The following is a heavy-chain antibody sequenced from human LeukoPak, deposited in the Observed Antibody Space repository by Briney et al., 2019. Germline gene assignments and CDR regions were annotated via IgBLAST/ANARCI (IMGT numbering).Heavy chain of an antibody. Sequence: NPGESLKISCKGSGYSFTMYWIGWVRQMPGKGLECMGIIYPGDSDATYSPSFQGQVTISADKSISAAYLQWSSLKASDTAMYYCARLGGSGNSPDYWGQGTLVTVSS. CDR1: GYSFTMYW. D-gene: IGHD1-26*01. CDR3: ARLGGSGNSPDY. V-gene: IGHV5-51*01. CDR2: IYPGDSDA. J-gene: IGHJ4*02.